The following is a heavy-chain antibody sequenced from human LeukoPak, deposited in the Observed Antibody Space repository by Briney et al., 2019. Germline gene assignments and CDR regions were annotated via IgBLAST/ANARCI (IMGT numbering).Heavy chain of an antibody. D-gene: IGHD1-20*01. CDR1: GFSLSTSGMC. J-gene: IGHJ5*02. CDR2: IDWDDDK. CDR3: ARTITGTPGKWFDP. V-gene: IGHV2-70*11. Sequence: SGPALVRPTQTLTLTCTFSGFSLSTSGMCVSWIRQPPGKALEWLARIDWDDDKYYSTSLKTRLTIYKDTSKNQVVLTMTNMDPVDTATYYCARTITGTPGKWFDPWGQGTLVTVSS.